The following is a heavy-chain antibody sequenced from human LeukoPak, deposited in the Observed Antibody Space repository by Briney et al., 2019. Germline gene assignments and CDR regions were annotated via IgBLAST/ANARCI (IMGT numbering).Heavy chain of an antibody. CDR3: ATYKNWVAGDV. D-gene: IGHD7-27*01. V-gene: IGHV3-7*01. J-gene: IGHJ6*02. Sequence: GGSLRLSCVASGFSFSDSWMSWVRQAPGKGPEWVANIKKDGSEEHYVDSVKGRFTVSRDNARNSLFLQMNSLRVEDTAVYYCATYKNWVAGDVWGQGTTVSVSS. CDR2: IKKDGSEE. CDR1: GFSFSDSW.